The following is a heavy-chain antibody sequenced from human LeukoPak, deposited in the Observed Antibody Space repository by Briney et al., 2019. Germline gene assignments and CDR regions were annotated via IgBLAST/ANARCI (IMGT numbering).Heavy chain of an antibody. V-gene: IGHV3-30-3*01. Sequence: PGGSLRLSCAASGFTFSSYAMHWARQAPGKGLEWVAVISYDGSNKYYADSVKGRFTISRDNSKNTLYLQMNSLRAEDTAVYYCARAIVGATTRAFDIWGQGTMVTVSS. CDR3: ARAIVGATTRAFDI. J-gene: IGHJ3*02. CDR1: GFTFSSYA. D-gene: IGHD1-26*01. CDR2: ISYDGSNK.